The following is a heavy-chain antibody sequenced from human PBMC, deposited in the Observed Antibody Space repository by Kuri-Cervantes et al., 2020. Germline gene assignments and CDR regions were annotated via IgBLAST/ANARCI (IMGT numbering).Heavy chain of an antibody. CDR3: ARGEYYNPFFHH. CDR2: INDYGNNK. CDR1: GFSFSSYD. V-gene: IGHV3-48*03. J-gene: IGHJ1*01. Sequence: LSLTCAASGFSFSSYDMNWFRQAPGEGLKWVSTINDYGNNKHYADSVEGRFTISRDNAENSLYLQMNSLRDEDTAVYYCARGEYYNPFFHHWGQGTLVTVSS. D-gene: IGHD2/OR15-2a*01.